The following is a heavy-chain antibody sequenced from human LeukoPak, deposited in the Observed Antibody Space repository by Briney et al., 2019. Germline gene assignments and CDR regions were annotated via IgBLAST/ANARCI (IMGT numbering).Heavy chain of an antibody. J-gene: IGHJ4*02. CDR1: GFTFSSYS. CDR2: ISSSSSTI. CDR3: ARVPRISAGTIDY. Sequence: PGGSLRLSCAASGFTFSSYSMNWVRQAPGKGLEWVSYISSSSSTIYYADSVKGRFTISRDNAKNSLYLQMNSLRAEDTAVYYCARVPRISAGTIDYWGQGTLVTVSS. V-gene: IGHV3-48*01. D-gene: IGHD1-7*01.